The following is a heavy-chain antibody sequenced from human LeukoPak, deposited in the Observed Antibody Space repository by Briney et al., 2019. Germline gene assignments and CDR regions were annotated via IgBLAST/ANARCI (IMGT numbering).Heavy chain of an antibody. CDR1: GGSFSGYY. V-gene: IGHV4-34*01. CDR3: ARAQFVLPVDY. J-gene: IGHJ4*02. Sequence: PSETLSLTCAVSGGSFSGYYWSWIRQPPGKGLEWIGEINHSGSTNYNPSLKSRVTISVDTSKNQFSLKLSSVTAADTAVYYCARAQFVLPVDYWGQGTLVTVSS. D-gene: IGHD3-10*01. CDR2: INHSGST.